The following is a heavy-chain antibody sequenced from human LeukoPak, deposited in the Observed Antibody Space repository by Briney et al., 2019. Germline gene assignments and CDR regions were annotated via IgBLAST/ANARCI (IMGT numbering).Heavy chain of an antibody. V-gene: IGHV1-18*04. Sequence: ASVKVSCKASGFRFSSFGVSWVRQAPGQGPEWMGWISTYFGVTHYAEKFEDRVTMTIDTSTTTAYMELRSLGYDDTAVYYCARDSDYSGNGNGDWFDPWGQGTVATVSS. D-gene: IGHD4-11*01. CDR1: GFRFSSFG. J-gene: IGHJ5*02. CDR3: ARDSDYSGNGNGDWFDP. CDR2: ISTYFGVT.